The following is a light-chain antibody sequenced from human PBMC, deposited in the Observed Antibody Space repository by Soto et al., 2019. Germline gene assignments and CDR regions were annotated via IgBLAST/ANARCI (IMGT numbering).Light chain of an antibody. CDR2: EVS. CDR1: SSDVGTYKY. CDR3: SSYTSRSTPV. V-gene: IGLV2-14*03. J-gene: IGLJ2*01. Sequence: LTQPASVSGSPGQSITISCTGTSSDVGTYKYVSWYQQHPGKAPKLMIYEVSNRPSGVSNRFSGSKSGNTASLTISGLQAEDEADYYCSSYTSRSTPVFGGGTKVTVL.